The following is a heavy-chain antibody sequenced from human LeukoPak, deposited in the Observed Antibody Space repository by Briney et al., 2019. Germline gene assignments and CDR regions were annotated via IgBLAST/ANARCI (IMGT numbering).Heavy chain of an antibody. J-gene: IGHJ5*02. V-gene: IGHV3-21*01. CDR2: ISSSSSYI. D-gene: IGHD6-13*01. CDR3: ARLAAAAYRGRFDP. Sequence: GGSLRLSCAASGFTFSSYSMNWVRQAPGKGLEWVSSISSSSSYIYYADSVKGRFTISRDNAKNSLYLQMNSLRAEDTAVYYCARLAAAAYRGRFDPWGQGTLVTVSS. CDR1: GFTFSSYS.